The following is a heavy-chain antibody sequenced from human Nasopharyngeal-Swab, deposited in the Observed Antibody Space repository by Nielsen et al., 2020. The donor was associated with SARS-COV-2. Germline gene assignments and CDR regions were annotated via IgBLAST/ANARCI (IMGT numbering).Heavy chain of an antibody. D-gene: IGHD3-10*01. J-gene: IGHJ3*02. CDR1: GFTFDDYT. CDR2: ISWDGGST. CDR3: ARAMVRGEHDAFDI. V-gene: IGHV3-43*01. Sequence: GESLKISCAASGFTFDDYTMHWVRQAPGKGLEWVSLISWDGGSTYYADSVKGRFTISRDNSKNTLYLQMNSLRAEDTAVYYCARAMVRGEHDAFDIWGQGTMVTVSS.